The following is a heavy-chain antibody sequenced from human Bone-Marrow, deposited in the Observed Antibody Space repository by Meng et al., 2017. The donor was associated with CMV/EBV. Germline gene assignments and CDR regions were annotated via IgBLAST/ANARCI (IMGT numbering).Heavy chain of an antibody. D-gene: IGHD2-2*01. Sequence: GGSLRLSCAASGFTFSSYAMHWVRQAPGKGLEWVAVIWYDRSNKYYADSVKGRFTISRDNSKNTLYLQMNSLRAEDTAVYYCAKDRCSTTSCYSDVWGQGTTVTVSS. J-gene: IGHJ6*02. CDR3: AKDRCSTTSCYSDV. CDR1: GFTFSSYA. CDR2: IWYDRSNK. V-gene: IGHV3-33*06.